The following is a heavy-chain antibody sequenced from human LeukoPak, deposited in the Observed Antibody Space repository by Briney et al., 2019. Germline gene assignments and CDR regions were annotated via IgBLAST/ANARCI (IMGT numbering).Heavy chain of an antibody. Sequence: ASVKVSCKASGYTFTAYYMHWVRQAPGQGLEWMGWINLNSGGTNYAQKFQGRVTMTRDTSISTANMELSRLRSDDTAVYYCARDHLVVPGGYEDHYYGMDVWGQGTTVTVSS. CDR3: ARDHLVVPGGYEDHYYGMDV. CDR1: GYTFTAYY. CDR2: INLNSGGT. J-gene: IGHJ6*02. D-gene: IGHD2-2*01. V-gene: IGHV1-2*02.